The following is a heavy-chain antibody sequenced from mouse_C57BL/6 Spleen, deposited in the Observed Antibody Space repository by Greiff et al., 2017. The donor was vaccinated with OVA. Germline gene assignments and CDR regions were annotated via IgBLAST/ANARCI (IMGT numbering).Heavy chain of an antibody. V-gene: IGHV3-6*01. Sequence: ESGPGLVKPSQSLSLTCSVTGYSITSGYYWNWIRQFPGNKLEWMGYISYDGSNNYNPSLKNRISITRDTSKNQFFLKLNSVTTEDTATYYCASPYGNYGAWFAYWGQGTLVTVSA. J-gene: IGHJ3*01. CDR1: GYSITSGYY. D-gene: IGHD2-1*01. CDR3: ASPYGNYGAWFAY. CDR2: ISYDGSN.